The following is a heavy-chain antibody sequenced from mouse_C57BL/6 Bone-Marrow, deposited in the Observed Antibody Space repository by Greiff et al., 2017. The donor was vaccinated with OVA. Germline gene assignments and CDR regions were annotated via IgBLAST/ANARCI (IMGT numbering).Heavy chain of an antibody. V-gene: IGHV1-82*01. CDR2: IYPGDGDT. D-gene: IGHD1-1*01. CDR1: GYAFSSSW. CDR3: ARIITTVVATDY. J-gene: IGHJ2*01. Sequence: QVQLKESGPELVKPGASVKISCKASGYAFSSSWMNWVKQRPGKGLEWIGRIYPGDGDTNYNGKFKGKATLTADKSSSTAYMQLSSLTSEDSAVYFCARIITTVVATDYWGQGTTLTVSS.